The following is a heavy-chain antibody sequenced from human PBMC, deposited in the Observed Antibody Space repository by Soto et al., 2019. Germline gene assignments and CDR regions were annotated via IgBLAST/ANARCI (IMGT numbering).Heavy chain of an antibody. CDR2: INAGNGNT. V-gene: IGHV1-3*01. Sequence: GASVKVSCKASGYTFTSYAMHWVRQAPGQRLEWMGWINAGNGNTKYSQKFQGRVTITRDTSASTVYMELSSLRSEDTAVYYCARNLMDYDILTGYYMAYYFDSWGQGTLVTVSS. D-gene: IGHD3-9*01. CDR1: GYTFTSYA. J-gene: IGHJ4*02. CDR3: ARNLMDYDILTGYYMAYYFDS.